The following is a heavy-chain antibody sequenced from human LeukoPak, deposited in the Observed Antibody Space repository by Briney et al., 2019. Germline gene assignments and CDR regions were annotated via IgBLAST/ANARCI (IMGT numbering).Heavy chain of an antibody. CDR1: GFTFSSYW. CDR3: ARDASPGYFDL. Sequence: GGSLRLSCAVSGFTFSSYWMHWDRQGPGKGLAWVSRITSDGSATDYADSVKGRFTISRDNAKNTLYLHMDSLRAEDTAVYYCARDASPGYFDLWGRGTLVTVSS. CDR2: ITSDGSAT. D-gene: IGHD2-15*01. J-gene: IGHJ2*01. V-gene: IGHV3-74*01.